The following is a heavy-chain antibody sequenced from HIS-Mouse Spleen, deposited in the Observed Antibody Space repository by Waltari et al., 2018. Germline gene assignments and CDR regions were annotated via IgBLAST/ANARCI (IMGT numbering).Heavy chain of an antibody. D-gene: IGHD3-3*01. CDR2: IYTSGSP. J-gene: IGHJ3*02. CDR1: GGSISSYY. Sequence: QVQLQESGPGLVKPSETLSLTCTVSGGSISSYYWSWIRQPAGKGLEWIGRIYTSGSPNYNPSIKSRVTMSVDTSKNQFSLKLSSVTAADTAVYYCARDFHDFWSGYYGGDKKHDAFDIWGQGTMVTVSS. V-gene: IGHV4-4*07. CDR3: ARDFHDFWSGYYGGDKKHDAFDI.